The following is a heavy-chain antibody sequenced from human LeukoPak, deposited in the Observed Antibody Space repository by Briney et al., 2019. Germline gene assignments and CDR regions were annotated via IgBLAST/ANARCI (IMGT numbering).Heavy chain of an antibody. CDR2: ISYDGSNK. J-gene: IGHJ4*02. D-gene: IGHD6-13*01. Sequence: GGSLRLSCAASGFTFSSYAMHWVRQAPGKGLEWVAVISYDGSNKYYADSVKGRFTISRDSSKNTLYLQMNSLRAEDTAVYYCARELAGIAAAGTPDYWGQGTLVTVSS. V-gene: IGHV3-30-3*01. CDR3: ARELAGIAAAGTPDY. CDR1: GFTFSSYA.